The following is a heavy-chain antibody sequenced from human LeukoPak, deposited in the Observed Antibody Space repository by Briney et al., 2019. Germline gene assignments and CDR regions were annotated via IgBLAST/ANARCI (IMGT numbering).Heavy chain of an antibody. J-gene: IGHJ4*02. D-gene: IGHD2-2*01. Sequence: GRSLRLSCAASGFTFSSYGMHWVRQAPGKGLEWVAVIWYDGTNKYYADSVKGRFTISRDDSKNTLYLQMNSLRAEDTAVYYCAKDVRIVVVSAAGGFDSWGQGTLVTVSS. V-gene: IGHV3-33*06. CDR1: GFTFSSYG. CDR2: IWYDGTNK. CDR3: AKDVRIVVVSAAGGFDS.